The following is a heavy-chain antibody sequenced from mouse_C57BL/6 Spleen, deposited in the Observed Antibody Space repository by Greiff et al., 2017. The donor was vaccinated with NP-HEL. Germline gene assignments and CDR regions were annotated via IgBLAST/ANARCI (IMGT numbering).Heavy chain of an antibody. D-gene: IGHD2-5*01. Sequence: QVHVKQPGAELVKPGASVKMSCKASGYTFTSYWITWVKQRPGQGLEWIGDIYPGSGSTNYNEKFKSKATLTVDTSSSTAYMQLSSLTSEDSAVYYCARMGTYYSNYGVDYWGQGTTLTVSS. V-gene: IGHV1-55*01. CDR3: ARMGTYYSNYGVDY. J-gene: IGHJ2*01. CDR2: IYPGSGST. CDR1: GYTFTSYW.